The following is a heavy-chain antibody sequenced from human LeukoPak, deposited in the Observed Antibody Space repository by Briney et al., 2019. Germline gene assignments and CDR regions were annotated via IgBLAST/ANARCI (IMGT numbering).Heavy chain of an antibody. V-gene: IGHV1-8*01. CDR2: MNPNSGNT. CDR3: AREGGDFLTGYRNWFDP. Sequence: GASVKVSCKASGYTFTSYDINWVRQASGQGLEWMGWMNPNSGNTGYSQKFQGRFTMTANTSITTAYMELSSLRSEDTAVYYCAREGGDFLTGYRNWFDPWGQGTLVTVSS. CDR1: GYTFTSYD. D-gene: IGHD3-9*01. J-gene: IGHJ5*02.